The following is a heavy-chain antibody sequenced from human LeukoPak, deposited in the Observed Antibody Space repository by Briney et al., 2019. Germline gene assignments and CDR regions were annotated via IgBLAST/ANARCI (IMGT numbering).Heavy chain of an antibody. D-gene: IGHD1-1*01. Sequence: ASVTVSCKASGYTFTGYYMHWVRQAPGQGLEWMGWINPNSGGTNYAQKFQGRVTMTRDTSISTAYMELSRLRSDDTAVYYCARDRTMTCYSMDVWGQGTTVTVSS. J-gene: IGHJ6*02. CDR2: INPNSGGT. CDR1: GYTFTGYY. V-gene: IGHV1-2*02. CDR3: ARDRTMTCYSMDV.